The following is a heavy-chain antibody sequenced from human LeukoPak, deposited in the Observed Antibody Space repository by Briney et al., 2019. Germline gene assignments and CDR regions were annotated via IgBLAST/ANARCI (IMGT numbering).Heavy chain of an antibody. D-gene: IGHD2-15*01. CDR2: ISWNSGSI. Sequence: GGSLRLSCAASGFTFDDYAMHWVRQAPGKGLEWVSGISWNSGSIGYADSVKGRFTISRDNAKNSLYLQMNSLRADDTAVYYCARGYCSGSSCYPGLYWGQGSLVTVSS. CDR3: ARGYCSGSSCYPGLY. V-gene: IGHV3-9*01. CDR1: GFTFDDYA. J-gene: IGHJ4*02.